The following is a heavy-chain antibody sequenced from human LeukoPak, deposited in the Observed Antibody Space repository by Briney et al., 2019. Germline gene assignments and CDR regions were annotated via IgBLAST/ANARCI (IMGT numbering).Heavy chain of an antibody. Sequence: GASVKVSCKASGYTFTSYGISWVRQAHGQGLEWMGWISAYNGNTAYAQKLQGRLTMTTDTSTSTAYMELRSLRSDDTAVYYCAIHLGDYYDILTGYSPWSYGMDVWGQGTTVTVSS. J-gene: IGHJ6*02. CDR2: ISAYNGNT. V-gene: IGHV1-18*01. D-gene: IGHD3-9*01. CDR1: GYTFTSYG. CDR3: AIHLGDYYDILTGYSPWSYGMDV.